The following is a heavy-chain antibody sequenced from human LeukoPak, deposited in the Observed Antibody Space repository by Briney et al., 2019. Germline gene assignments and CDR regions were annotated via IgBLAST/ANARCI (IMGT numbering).Heavy chain of an antibody. CDR1: GYTFTGYY. Sequence: ASVKVSCKASGYTFTGYYMHWVRQAPGQGLEWMGWINPNSGGTNYAQKFQGRVTMTRDTSISTAYMELSSLRSEDTAVYYCARGSTYYYDSSGSAFDCWGQGTLVTVSS. J-gene: IGHJ4*02. D-gene: IGHD3-22*01. CDR3: ARGSTYYYDSSGSAFDC. CDR2: INPNSGGT. V-gene: IGHV1-2*02.